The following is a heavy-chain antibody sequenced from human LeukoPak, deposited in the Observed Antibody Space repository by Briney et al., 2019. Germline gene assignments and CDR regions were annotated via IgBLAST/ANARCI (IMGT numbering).Heavy chain of an antibody. Sequence: PSETLSLTCTVSGYSISSGYYWGWIRQPPGKGLEWIGSIYYSGSTYYNPSLKSRVTISVDTSKNQFSLKLSSVTAADTAVYYCARDYGNYYDSWGQGTLVTVSS. CDR3: ARDYGNYYDS. CDR2: IYYSGST. CDR1: GYSISSGYY. D-gene: IGHD3-22*01. V-gene: IGHV4-38-2*02. J-gene: IGHJ4*02.